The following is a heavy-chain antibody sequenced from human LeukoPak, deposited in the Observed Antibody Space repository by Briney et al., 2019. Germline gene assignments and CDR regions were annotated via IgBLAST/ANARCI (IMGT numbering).Heavy chain of an antibody. J-gene: IGHJ4*02. D-gene: IGHD1-26*01. CDR3: STRTFGATGDY. CDR2: IYYSGST. Sequence: SETLSLTCTVSGGSISSSSYYWGWIRQPPGKGLEWIGSIYYSGSTYYNPSLKSRVTISVDTSKNQFSLKLSSVTAADTAVYYCSTRTFGATGDYWGQGTLVTVSS. V-gene: IGHV4-39*01. CDR1: GGSISSSSYY.